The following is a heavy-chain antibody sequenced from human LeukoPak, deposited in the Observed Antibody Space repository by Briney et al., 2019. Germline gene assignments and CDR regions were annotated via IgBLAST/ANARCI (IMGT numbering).Heavy chain of an antibody. CDR1: GFTFRSHA. CDR2: IWYDGSNK. CDR3: AREELVYYFDY. V-gene: IGHV3-30*02. J-gene: IGHJ4*02. D-gene: IGHD1-1*01. Sequence: GGSLRLSCATSGFTFRSHAMHWVRQSPGKGLEWVAQIWYDGSNKYYADSVKGRFTISRDNSKNTLYLQMNSLRAEDTAVYYCAREELVYYFDYWGQGTLVTVSS.